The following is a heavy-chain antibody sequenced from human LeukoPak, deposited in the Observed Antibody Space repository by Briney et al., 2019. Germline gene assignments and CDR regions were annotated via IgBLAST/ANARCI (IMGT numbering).Heavy chain of an antibody. CDR2: ISYDGSSK. V-gene: IGHV3-33*06. Sequence: PGRSLRLSCVASGFTFRTHGIHWVRQAPGKGLEWVAVISYDGSSKQYADSVKGRFTISRDDSKNTLYLQMNSLRADDTAVYYCAKDGGKWPDSWGQGTLVTVFS. J-gene: IGHJ4*02. CDR1: GFTFRTHG. CDR3: AKDGGKWPDS. D-gene: IGHD3-16*01.